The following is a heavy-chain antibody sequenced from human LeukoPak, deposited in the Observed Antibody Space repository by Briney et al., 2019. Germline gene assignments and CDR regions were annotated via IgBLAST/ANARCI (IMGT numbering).Heavy chain of an antibody. J-gene: IGHJ4*02. D-gene: IGHD3-22*01. CDR1: GGSISSSSYY. V-gene: IGHV4-39*01. CDR2: IYYSGST. Sequence: SETLSLTCTVCGGSISSSSYYWGWIRQPPGKGLEWIGSIYYSGSTYYNPSLKSRVTISVDTSKNQFSLKLSSVTAADTAVYYCARNLHYYHSSRLTTFDYWGQGTLVTVSS. CDR3: ARNLHYYHSSRLTTFDY.